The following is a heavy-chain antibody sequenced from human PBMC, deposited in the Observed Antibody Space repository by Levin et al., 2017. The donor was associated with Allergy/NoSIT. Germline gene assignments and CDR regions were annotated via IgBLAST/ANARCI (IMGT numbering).Heavy chain of an antibody. D-gene: IGHD5-18*01. CDR2: IVVGSGNT. V-gene: IGHV1-58*02. Sequence: SVKVSCKASGFTFTSSAMQWVRQARGQRLEWIGWIVVGSGNTNYAQKFQERVTITRDMSTSTAYMELSSLRSEDTAVYYCAADSGGYSYGEHYYYYYYMDVWGKGTTVTVSS. CDR3: AADSGGYSYGEHYYYYYYMDV. CDR1: GFTFTSSA. J-gene: IGHJ6*03.